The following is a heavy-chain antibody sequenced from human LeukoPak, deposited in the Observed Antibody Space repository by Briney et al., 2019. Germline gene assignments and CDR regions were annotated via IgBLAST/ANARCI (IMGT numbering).Heavy chain of an antibody. J-gene: IGHJ4*02. D-gene: IGHD3-10*01. CDR3: AKGPGYYGSGSYLDY. CDR1: GFTFDDYA. CDR2: ISWNSGSI. Sequence: GGSLRLSCAASGFTFDDYAMHWVRQAPGKGLEWVSGISWNSGSIGYADSVKGRFTISRDNAKNSLYLQMNSLRAEDTALYYCAKGPGYYGSGSYLDYWGQGTLVTVSS. V-gene: IGHV3-9*01.